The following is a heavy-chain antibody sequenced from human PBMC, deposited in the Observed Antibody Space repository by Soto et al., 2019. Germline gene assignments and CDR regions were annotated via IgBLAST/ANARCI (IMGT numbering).Heavy chain of an antibody. CDR2: ISSSSSYI. CDR3: ARDPFYPEDY. V-gene: IGHV3-21*01. Sequence: GGSLRLSCAGSGFNFNLYAMSWVRQAPGKGLEWVSSISSSSSYIYYADSVKGRFTISRDNAKNSLYLQMNSLRAEDTAVYYCARDPFYPEDYWGQGTLVTVSS. CDR1: GFNFNLYA. J-gene: IGHJ4*02.